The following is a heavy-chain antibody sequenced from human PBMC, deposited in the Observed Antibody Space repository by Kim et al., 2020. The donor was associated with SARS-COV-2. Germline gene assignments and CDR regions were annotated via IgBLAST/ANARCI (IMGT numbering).Heavy chain of an antibody. CDR2: ISSSSSYI. CDR3: ARDLSMVRGVYGMDV. D-gene: IGHD3-10*01. Sequence: GGSLRLSCAASGFTFSSYSMNWVRQAPGKGLEWVSSISSSSSYIYYADSVKGRFTISRDNAKNSLYLQMNSLRAEDTAVYYCARDLSMVRGVYGMDVWGQGTTVTVSS. CDR1: GFTFSSYS. J-gene: IGHJ6*02. V-gene: IGHV3-21*01.